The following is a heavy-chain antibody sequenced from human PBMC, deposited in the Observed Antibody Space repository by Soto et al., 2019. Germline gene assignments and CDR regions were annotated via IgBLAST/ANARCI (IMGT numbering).Heavy chain of an antibody. D-gene: IGHD2-15*01. CDR2: ISGSGDAT. CDR3: AKYCSGVTGSGD. V-gene: IGHV3-23*01. J-gene: IGHJ4*02. CDR1: GFTFSSYS. Sequence: EVQVLESGGGLVQPGGSLRLSCAASGFTFSSYSMTWVRQAPENRLEWVSAISGSGDATYYADSVKGRFTITRDNSKNTLYLQMDSLRVEDTAIYYCAKYCSGVTGSGDWCQGPVVTVSS.